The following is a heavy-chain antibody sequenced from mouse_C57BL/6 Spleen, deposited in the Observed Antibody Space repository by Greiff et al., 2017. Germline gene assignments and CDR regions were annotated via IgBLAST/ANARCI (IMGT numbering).Heavy chain of an antibody. D-gene: IGHD2-3*01. CDR3: ASDGLPDEDGWFAY. CDR2: IHPNSGST. CDR1: GYTFTSYW. J-gene: IGHJ3*01. V-gene: IGHV1-64*01. Sequence: QVQLQQPGAELVKPGASVKLSCKASGYTFTSYWMHWVKQRPGQGLEWIGMIHPNSGSTNYNEKFKSKATLTVDKSSSTAYMQLSSLTSEDSAVYYCASDGLPDEDGWFAYWGQGTLVTVSA.